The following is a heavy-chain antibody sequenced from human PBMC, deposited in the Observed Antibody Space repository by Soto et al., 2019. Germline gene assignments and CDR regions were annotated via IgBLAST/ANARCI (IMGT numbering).Heavy chain of an antibody. CDR2: INAGNGNT. V-gene: IGHV1-3*01. D-gene: IGHD6-19*01. Sequence: QVQLVQSGGEVVQPGASVKVSCTASGYTFTSYAMHWVRQAPGQRLEWMGWINAGNGNTKYSQKFQGRVTITRDTSASTAYMELSSLRSEDTAVYYCARLARSSGWYSSHFDYWGQGTLVTVSS. J-gene: IGHJ4*02. CDR3: ARLARSSGWYSSHFDY. CDR1: GYTFTSYA.